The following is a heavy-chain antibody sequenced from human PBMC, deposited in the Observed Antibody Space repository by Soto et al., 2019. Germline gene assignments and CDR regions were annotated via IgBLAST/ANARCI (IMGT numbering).Heavy chain of an antibody. J-gene: IGHJ4*02. D-gene: IGHD3-22*01. CDR3: AKSPGMYYYDSSGYYHYDY. V-gene: IGHV3-23*01. CDR2: ISGSGVST. Sequence: EVQLLESGGGLAQPGGSLRLSCAASGFTFSSYAMSWVRQAPGKGLEWVSAISGSGVSTYYADSVKGRFTISRDNYKNPLYLQMNSLRAEDTAVYYCAKSPGMYYYDSSGYYHYDYWGQGTLVTVSS. CDR1: GFTFSSYA.